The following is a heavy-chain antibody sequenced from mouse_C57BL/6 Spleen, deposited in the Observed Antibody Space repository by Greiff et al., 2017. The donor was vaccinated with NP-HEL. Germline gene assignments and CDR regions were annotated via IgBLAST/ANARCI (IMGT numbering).Heavy chain of an antibody. CDR1: GISITTGNYR. D-gene: IGHD2-4*01. J-gene: IGHJ1*03. CDR3: ARDQGDYDWYFDV. CDR2: IYYSGTI. V-gene: IGHV3-5*01. Sequence: VQLQQSGPGLVKPSQTVFLTCTVTGISITTGNYRWSWIRQFPGNKLEWIGYIYYSGTITYNPSLTSRTTITRDTPKNQFFLEMNSLTAEDTATYYCARDQGDYDWYFDVWGTGTTVTVSS.